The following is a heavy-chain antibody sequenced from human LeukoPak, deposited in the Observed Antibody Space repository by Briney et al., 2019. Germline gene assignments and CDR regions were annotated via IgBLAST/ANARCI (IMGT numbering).Heavy chain of an antibody. D-gene: IGHD3-10*01. J-gene: IGHJ3*02. V-gene: IGHV3-49*04. CDR2: IRSKAYGGTT. Sequence: SLTHSCTASGFTFGDYAMSWVRQAPGKGLEWVGFIRSKAYGGTTEYAASVKGRFTISRDDSKSIAYLQMNSLKTEDTAVYYCTRDSAGSPGGAFDIWGQGTMVTLSS. CDR1: GFTFGDYA. CDR3: TRDSAGSPGGAFDI.